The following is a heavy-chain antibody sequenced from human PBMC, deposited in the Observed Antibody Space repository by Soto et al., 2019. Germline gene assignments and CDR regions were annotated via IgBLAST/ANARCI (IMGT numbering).Heavy chain of an antibody. D-gene: IGHD2-21*01. J-gene: IGHJ4*02. V-gene: IGHV3-23*01. Sequence: EVQLLESGGDLVQPGGSLRLSCAASGFTFSNYDMSWVRQAPGKGLEWVSSVSSSGSSTYYADSVKGRFTISRDNSKNTLDGQMSSLGAADTAVYHCARRDCGSGSNCEFGAPAFAYWGQGNLVTVTS. CDR1: GFTFSNYD. CDR2: VSSSGSST. CDR3: ARRDCGSGSNCEFGAPAFAY.